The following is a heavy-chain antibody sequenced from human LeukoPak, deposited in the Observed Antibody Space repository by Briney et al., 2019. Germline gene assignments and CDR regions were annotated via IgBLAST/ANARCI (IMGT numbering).Heavy chain of an antibody. CDR2: ISWDGGST. V-gene: IGHV3-43D*04. J-gene: IGHJ6*03. Sequence: GGSLRLSCAASGFTFDDYAIHWVRQAPGKGLEWVSLISWDGGSTYYADSVKGRFTISRDNSKNSLYLQMNSLRAEDTALYYCAKDMVSSSSGYYYYYMDVWGKGTTVTVSS. CDR3: AKDMVSSSSGYYYYYMDV. D-gene: IGHD6-6*01. CDR1: GFTFDDYA.